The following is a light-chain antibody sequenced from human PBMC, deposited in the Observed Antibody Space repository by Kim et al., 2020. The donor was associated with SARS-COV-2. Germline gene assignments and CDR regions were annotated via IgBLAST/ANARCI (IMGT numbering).Light chain of an antibody. CDR2: DVS. J-gene: IGLJ3*02. CDR3: CSYAGNYIWV. V-gene: IGLV2-11*01. Sequence: GPSVTISCTGTSSDVGGYKFVSWYQQHPGKAPKLMIYDVSERPSGVPDRFSGSKSGNTASLTISGLQPEDEADYYCCSYAGNYIWVFGGGTKLAVL. CDR1: SSDVGGYKF.